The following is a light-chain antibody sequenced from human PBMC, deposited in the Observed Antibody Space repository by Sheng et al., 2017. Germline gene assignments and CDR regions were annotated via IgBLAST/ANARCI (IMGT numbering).Light chain of an antibody. Sequence: NFMLTQPHSVSESPGKTVTISCTRNSGSIANNYVQWYQQRPGSSPTTVIYEDNQRPSGVPDRFSGSIDSSSNSASLTISGLKTEDEADYYCQSYDSSNQVFGGGTVFGGGTKLTVL. J-gene: IGLJ2*01. CDR3: QSYDSSNQVFGGGTV. CDR2: EDN. V-gene: IGLV6-57*01. CDR1: SGSIANNY.